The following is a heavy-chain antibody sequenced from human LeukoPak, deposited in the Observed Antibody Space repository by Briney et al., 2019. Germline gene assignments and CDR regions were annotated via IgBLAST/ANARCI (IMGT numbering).Heavy chain of an antibody. D-gene: IGHD4-17*01. CDR1: GGSISTYY. V-gene: IGHV4-4*07. Sequence: PSETLSLTCTVSGGSISTYYYSWIRQPAGEGLEWIGRIYSSGSTNYNPSLKSRVTMSVETSKNQFSLILSSVTAADTAVYYCARRSDYGDYSYWGQGTLVTVSS. J-gene: IGHJ4*02. CDR3: ARRSDYGDYSY. CDR2: IYSSGST.